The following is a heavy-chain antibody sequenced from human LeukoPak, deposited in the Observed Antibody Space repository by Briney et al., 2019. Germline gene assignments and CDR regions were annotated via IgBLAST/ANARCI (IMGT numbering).Heavy chain of an antibody. V-gene: IGHV3-11*06. Sequence: GGSLRLSCAASGFTFSDYYMSWIRQAPGKGLEWVSYISSSSSYTNYADSVKGRFTISRDNAKNSLYPQMNSLRAEDTAVYYCARGYDILTGYSPFFYYGMDVWGKGTTVTVSS. CDR1: GFTFSDYY. D-gene: IGHD3-9*01. CDR2: ISSSSSYT. J-gene: IGHJ6*04. CDR3: ARGYDILTGYSPFFYYGMDV.